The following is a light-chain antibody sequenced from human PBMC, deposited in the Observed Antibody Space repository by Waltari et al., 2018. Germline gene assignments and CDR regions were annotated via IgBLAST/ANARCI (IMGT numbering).Light chain of an antibody. CDR3: SSYTTTSSGV. CDR2: DDS. Sequence: WDQERPRSAPKLHVYDDSHGPSAVCKRFSGSKSGNTASLSICGLRAEDEADYYCSSYTTTSSGVFGGGTKLTVL. J-gene: IGLJ3*02. V-gene: IGLV2-14*04.